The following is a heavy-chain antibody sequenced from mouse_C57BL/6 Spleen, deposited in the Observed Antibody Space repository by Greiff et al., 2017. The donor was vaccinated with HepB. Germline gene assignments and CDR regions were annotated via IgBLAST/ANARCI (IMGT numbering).Heavy chain of an antibody. CDR1: GYTFTDYY. CDR2: IYPGSGNT. J-gene: IGHJ3*01. CDR3: ARWGYYGSSPAWFAY. D-gene: IGHD1-1*01. V-gene: IGHV1-76*01. Sequence: QVQLQQSEAELVRPGASVKLSCKASGYTFTDYYINWVKQRPGQGLEWIARIYPGSGNTYYNEKFKGKATLTAEKSSSTAYMQLSSLTSEDSAVYFCARWGYYGSSPAWFAYWGQGTLVTVSA.